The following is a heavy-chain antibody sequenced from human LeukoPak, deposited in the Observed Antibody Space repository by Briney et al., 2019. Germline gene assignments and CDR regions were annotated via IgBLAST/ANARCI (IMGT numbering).Heavy chain of an antibody. CDR1: GGSIISTDDY. Sequence: SETLSLTCTASGGSIISTDDYWGWIRQPPGKGPEWIGSIYYTGSTYHNPSLKSRVTISVDTSKNQFSLKLSSVTAADTAVFHCARHLPYGSGFDFDYWGQGTLVTVSS. V-gene: IGHV4-39*01. J-gene: IGHJ4*02. CDR3: ARHLPYGSGFDFDY. CDR2: IYYTGST. D-gene: IGHD3-10*01.